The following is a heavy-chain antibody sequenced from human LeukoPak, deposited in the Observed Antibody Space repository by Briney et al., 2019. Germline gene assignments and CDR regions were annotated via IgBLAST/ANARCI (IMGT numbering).Heavy chain of an antibody. V-gene: IGHV3-30*02. J-gene: IGHJ4*02. CDR2: IHSDGSNK. Sequence: GGSLRLSCAASGFTFSSYTMNWVRQAPGKGLEWVAFIHSDGSNKHYADSVKGRFTISRENSKNALYLQMNSLRAEDTAVYYCARRAGAYSHPYDYWGQGTLVTVSS. D-gene: IGHD4/OR15-4a*01. CDR1: GFTFSSYT. CDR3: ARRAGAYSHPYDY.